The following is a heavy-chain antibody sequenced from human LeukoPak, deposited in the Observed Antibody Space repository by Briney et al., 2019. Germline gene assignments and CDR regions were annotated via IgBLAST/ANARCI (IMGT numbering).Heavy chain of an antibody. J-gene: IGHJ4*02. CDR1: GFTFSSYW. D-gene: IGHD6-13*01. CDR2: INTDGSST. V-gene: IGHV3-74*01. Sequence: GGSLRLSCAASGFTFSSYWMHWVRQAPGKGLVWVSRINTDGSSTSYADSVKGRFTISRDNAKNTLYLQMNSLRAEDTAVYYCARVPNQQLVPRAYYFDYWGQGTLVTVSS. CDR3: ARVPNQQLVPRAYYFDY.